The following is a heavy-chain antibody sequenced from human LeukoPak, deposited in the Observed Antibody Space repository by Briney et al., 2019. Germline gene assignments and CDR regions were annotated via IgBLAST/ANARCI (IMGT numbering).Heavy chain of an antibody. CDR2: IYTSGST. CDR1: GSISCYY. Sequence: SETLSLTCTVTGSISCYYWSWIRQPPGKGLGWIGYIYTSGSTNYNPSLKSRVTISVDTSKNQFSLDLSSVTAADTAVYYCARQKCTSTSCLTKNAFDIWGQGTMVTVSS. CDR3: ARQKCTSTSCLTKNAFDI. J-gene: IGHJ3*02. V-gene: IGHV4-4*09. D-gene: IGHD2-2*01.